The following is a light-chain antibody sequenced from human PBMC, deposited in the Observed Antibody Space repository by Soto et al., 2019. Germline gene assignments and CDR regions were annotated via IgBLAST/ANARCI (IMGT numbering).Light chain of an antibody. CDR1: QSISSPY. V-gene: IGKV3-20*01. CDR2: GAS. J-gene: IGKJ5*01. Sequence: EIVLTQSPGTLSLSPGERATLSCRASQSISSPYLAWYQQKPGQAPRLLIDGASSRATGVPDRFSGSGSGTDFTLTISKVEPEDFAVYYCQQYGTPRSVTFGQGTRLEIK. CDR3: QQYGTPRSVT.